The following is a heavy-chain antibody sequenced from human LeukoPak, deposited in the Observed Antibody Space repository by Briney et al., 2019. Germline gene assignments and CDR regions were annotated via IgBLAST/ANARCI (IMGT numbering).Heavy chain of an antibody. CDR3: AKFEAEMATNEGPGDY. CDR1: GFTFSSYG. CDR2: ISYDGSNK. V-gene: IGHV3-30*18. Sequence: PGGSLRLSCAAAGFTFSSYGMHWVRQAPGKGLEWVAVISYDGSNKYYADSVKGRFTISRDNSKNTLYLQMNSLRAEDTAVYYCAKFEAEMATNEGPGDYWGQGTLVTVSS. D-gene: IGHD5-24*01. J-gene: IGHJ4*02.